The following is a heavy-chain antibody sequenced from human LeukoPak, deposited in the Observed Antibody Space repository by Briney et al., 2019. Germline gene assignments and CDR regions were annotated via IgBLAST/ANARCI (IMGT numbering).Heavy chain of an antibody. CDR3: ASQLGDASDI. CDR2: ISSSSSYI. CDR1: GFTFSDYY. J-gene: IGHJ3*02. D-gene: IGHD6-13*01. Sequence: GGSLRLSCAASGFTFSDYYMSWIRQAPGKGLEWVSSISSSSSYIYYADSVKGRFTISRDNAKNSLYLQMNSLRAEDTAVYYCASQLGDASDIWGQGTTVTVSS. V-gene: IGHV3-11*06.